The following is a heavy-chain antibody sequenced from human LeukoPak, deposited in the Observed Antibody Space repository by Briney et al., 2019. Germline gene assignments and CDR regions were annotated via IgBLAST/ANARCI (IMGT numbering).Heavy chain of an antibody. CDR1: GFTFSSYS. V-gene: IGHV3-21*01. J-gene: IGHJ4*02. CDR3: ARGVNYYDSSGYNYFDY. D-gene: IGHD3-22*01. CDR2: ISISSTYI. Sequence: PWGSLRLSCAASGFTFSSYSMNWVRQAPGKGLEGVSSISISSTYIYYADSVKGRFTISRDNAKNSLYLQMKSLGAGDTAVYYCARGVNYYDSSGYNYFDYWGQGTLVTVSS.